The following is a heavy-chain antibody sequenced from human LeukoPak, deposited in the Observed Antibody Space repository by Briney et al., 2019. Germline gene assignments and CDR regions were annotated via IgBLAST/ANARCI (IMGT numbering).Heavy chain of an antibody. CDR3: ARDNVDIVATIDY. V-gene: IGHV1-46*01. D-gene: IGHD5-12*01. Sequence: ASVKVSCKASGYTFTGYYMHWVRQAPGQGPEWMGVISPSGGSTTYAQKLQGRVTMTTDTSTSTAYMELRSLRSDDTAVYYCARDNVDIVATIDYWGQGTLVTVSS. J-gene: IGHJ4*02. CDR1: GYTFTGYY. CDR2: ISPSGGST.